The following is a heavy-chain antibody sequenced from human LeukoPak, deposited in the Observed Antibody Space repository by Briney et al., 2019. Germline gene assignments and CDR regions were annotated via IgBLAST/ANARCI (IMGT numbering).Heavy chain of an antibody. CDR1: GGTFSSYA. V-gene: IGHV1-69*13. Sequence: SVKVSCKDSGGTFSSYAISWVRQAPGQGLEWMGGIIPIFGTANYAQKFQGRVTITADESTSTAYMELSSLRSEDTAVYYCARLITMIVQYHGMDVWGQGTTVTVSS. CDR3: ARLITMIVQYHGMDV. CDR2: IIPIFGTA. J-gene: IGHJ6*02. D-gene: IGHD3-22*01.